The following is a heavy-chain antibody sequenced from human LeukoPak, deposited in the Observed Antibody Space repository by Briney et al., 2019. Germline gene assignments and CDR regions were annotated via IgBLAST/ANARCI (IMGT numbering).Heavy chain of an antibody. CDR3: ASGPRGRYYYYYYMDV. CDR1: GGSISSSSYY. V-gene: IGHV4-39*01. Sequence: SETLSLTCTVSGGSISSSSYYWGWIRQPPGKGLEWIGSIYYSGSTYYNPSLKSRVTISVDTSKNQFSLKLSSVTAADTAVYYCASGPRGRYYYYYYMDVWGKGTTVTVSS. J-gene: IGHJ6*03. CDR2: IYYSGST.